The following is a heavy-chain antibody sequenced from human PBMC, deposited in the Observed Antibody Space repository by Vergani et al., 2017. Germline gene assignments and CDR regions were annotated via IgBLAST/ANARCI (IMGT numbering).Heavy chain of an antibody. J-gene: IGHJ6*02. CDR3: AKTIFASKGMDV. D-gene: IGHD3-3*01. CDR1: GFTFSSYS. V-gene: IGHV3-23*04. CDR2: ISGSGGST. Sequence: EVQLVESGGGLVQPGGSLRLSCAASGFTFSSYSMSWVRQAPGKGLEWVSVISGSGGSTYYADPVKGRFTISRDNSKNTLYLQMNSLRAEDTAIYYCAKTIFASKGMDVWGQGTTVTVSS.